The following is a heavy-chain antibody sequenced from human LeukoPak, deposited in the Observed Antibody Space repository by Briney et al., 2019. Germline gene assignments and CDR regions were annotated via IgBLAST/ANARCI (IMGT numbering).Heavy chain of an antibody. Sequence: PGGSLRLSCAASGFTFSSYSMNWVRQAPGKGLEWVSYISSSSSTIYYADSVKGRFTISRDNAKNSLYLQMNSLRAEDTAAYYCARHADYWGQGTLVTVSS. CDR1: GFTFSSYS. J-gene: IGHJ4*02. V-gene: IGHV3-48*01. CDR2: ISSSSSTI. CDR3: ARHADY.